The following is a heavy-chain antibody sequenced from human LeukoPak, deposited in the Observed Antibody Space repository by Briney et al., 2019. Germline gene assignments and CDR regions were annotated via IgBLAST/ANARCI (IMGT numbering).Heavy chain of an antibody. CDR1: GYTLTELS. V-gene: IGHV1-24*01. D-gene: IGHD4-23*01. CDR3: ATGPGGPYGGKDGNWFDP. CDR2: FDPEDGET. J-gene: IGHJ5*02. Sequence: GASVKVSCKVSGYTLTELSMHWVRQAPGKGLEWMGGFDPEDGETIYAQKFQGRVTMTEDTSTDTAYMELSSLRSEDTAVYYCATGPGGPYGGKDGNWFDPWGQGTLVTVSS.